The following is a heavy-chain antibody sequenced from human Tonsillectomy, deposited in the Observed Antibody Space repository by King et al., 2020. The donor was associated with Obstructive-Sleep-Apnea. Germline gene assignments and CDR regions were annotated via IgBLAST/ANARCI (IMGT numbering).Heavy chain of an antibody. Sequence: VQLVESGGGVVQPGRSLRLSCATSGFTFSSYAMHWVRQAPGKGLEWVAVISYDGSDKYYADSVKGRFTMSRDNSKNTLYVQMNSLRAEDTAVYYCARDRGNRQDYYYGMDVWGQGTTVTVSS. V-gene: IGHV3-30-3*01. D-gene: IGHD1-14*01. CDR3: ARDRGNRQDYYYGMDV. J-gene: IGHJ6*02. CDR1: GFTFSSYA. CDR2: ISYDGSDK.